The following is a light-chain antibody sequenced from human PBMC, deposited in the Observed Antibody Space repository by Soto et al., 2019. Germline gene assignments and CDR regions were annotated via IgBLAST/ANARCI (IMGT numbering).Light chain of an antibody. CDR2: GAS. CDR3: QQFGSSLIT. V-gene: IGKV3-20*01. CDR1: QSVVSSY. J-gene: IGKJ5*01. Sequence: EIVLTQSPGTLSLSPGERATLSCRASQSVVSSYLAWYQQKPGQAPRLLIYGASSRATGIPDRFSGGGSGTDFTLTISRLEPEDFAVYYCQQFGSSLITFGQGTRLEIK.